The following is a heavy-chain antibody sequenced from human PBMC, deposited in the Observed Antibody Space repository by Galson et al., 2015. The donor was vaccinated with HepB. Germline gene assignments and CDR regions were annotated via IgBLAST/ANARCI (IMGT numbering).Heavy chain of an antibody. D-gene: IGHD6-19*01. CDR1: GDSVSSNSAA. CDR2: TYYRSKWYN. J-gene: IGHJ4*02. Sequence: CAISGDSVSSNSAAWNWIRQSPSRGLEWLGRTYYRSKWYNDYAVSVKSRITINPDTSKNQFSLQLNSVTPEDTAVYYCAGSFYISGWENYFDYWGQGTLVTVSS. CDR3: AGSFYISGWENYFDY. V-gene: IGHV6-1*01.